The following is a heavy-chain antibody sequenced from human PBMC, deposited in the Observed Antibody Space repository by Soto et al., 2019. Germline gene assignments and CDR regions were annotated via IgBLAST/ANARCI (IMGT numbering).Heavy chain of an antibody. Sequence: QVQLVQSGAEVKKPGASVKVSCKASGFTFTNYFFHWVRQAPRQGLEWMGIISPYDGSTNYGQSLPGRVPMTSDTSTSTVYMELGSLRSEDTAVYYCARGDGRGSTGFYYYYGMDVWGHGTTVTVSS. V-gene: IGHV1-46*01. CDR3: ARGDGRGSTGFYYYYGMDV. J-gene: IGHJ6*02. D-gene: IGHD1-26*01. CDR1: GFTFTNYF. CDR2: ISPYDGST.